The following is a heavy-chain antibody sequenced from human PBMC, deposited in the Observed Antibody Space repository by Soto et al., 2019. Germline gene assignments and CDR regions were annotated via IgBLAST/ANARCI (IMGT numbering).Heavy chain of an antibody. CDR1: GGSISSGDYY. Sequence: PSETLSLTCTVSGGSISSGDYYWSWIRQPPGKGLEWIGYIYYSGSTYYNPSLKSRVTISVDTSKNQFSLKLSSVTAADTAVYYCASVWFGELRFDYYYGMDVWGQGTTVTVSS. V-gene: IGHV4-30-4*01. CDR3: ASVWFGELRFDYYYGMDV. J-gene: IGHJ6*02. D-gene: IGHD3-10*01. CDR2: IYYSGST.